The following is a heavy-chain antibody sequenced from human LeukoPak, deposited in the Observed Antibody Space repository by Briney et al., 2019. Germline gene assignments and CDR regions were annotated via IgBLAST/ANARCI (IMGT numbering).Heavy chain of an antibody. Sequence: PGRSLRLSCAASGFTFSSYAMHWVRQAPGKGLEGVAVISYDGSNKYYADSVKGRFTISRDNSKNTLYLQMNSLRTEDTAVYYCARPYNYYDSSGYRPFDSWGQGTLVTVSS. CDR2: ISYDGSNK. CDR1: GFTFSSYA. CDR3: ARPYNYYDSSGYRPFDS. D-gene: IGHD3-22*01. J-gene: IGHJ4*02. V-gene: IGHV3-30-3*01.